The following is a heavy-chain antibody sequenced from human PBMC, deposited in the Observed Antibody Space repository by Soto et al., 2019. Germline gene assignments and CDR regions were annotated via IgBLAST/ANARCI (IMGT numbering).Heavy chain of an antibody. J-gene: IGHJ5*02. CDR3: ARLVTFHDSSGYYFPNNWFDP. Sequence: ASVKVSCKASGYTFTSYGISWVRQAPGQGLEWMGWISAYNGNTNYAQKLQGRVTMTTDTSTSTAYMELRSLRSDDTAVYYCARLVTFHDSSGYYFPNNWFDPWGQGTLVTVSS. CDR2: ISAYNGNT. D-gene: IGHD3-22*01. CDR1: GYTFTSYG. V-gene: IGHV1-18*01.